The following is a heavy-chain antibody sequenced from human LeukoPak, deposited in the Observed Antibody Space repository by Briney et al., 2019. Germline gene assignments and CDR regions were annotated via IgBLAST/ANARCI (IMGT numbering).Heavy chain of an antibody. D-gene: IGHD1-26*01. CDR2: IYYSGST. J-gene: IGHJ5*02. Sequence: SETLSLTCTVSGGSTSSSSYYWGWIRQPPGKGLEWIGRIYYSGSTYYNPSLNSRVTISVDTSKNQLSMKLSSVTAADTDVYYCERTLLSGSYSFDPWGQGTLVTVSS. V-gene: IGHV4-39*01. CDR3: ERTLLSGSYSFDP. CDR1: GGSTSSSSYY.